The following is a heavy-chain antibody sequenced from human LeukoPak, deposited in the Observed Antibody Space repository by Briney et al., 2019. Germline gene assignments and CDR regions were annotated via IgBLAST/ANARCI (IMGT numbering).Heavy chain of an antibody. CDR3: ARCGYSGSCVIDY. CDR1: GGSISSYY. CDR2: IYYSGST. Sequence: SETLSLTCTVSGGSISSYYWSWIRQPPGKGLEWIGYIYYSGSTNYNPSLKSRVTISVDTSKNQFSLKLSSVTAADTAVYYCARCGYSGSCVIDYWGQGTLVTVSS. D-gene: IGHD1-26*01. V-gene: IGHV4-59*01. J-gene: IGHJ4*02.